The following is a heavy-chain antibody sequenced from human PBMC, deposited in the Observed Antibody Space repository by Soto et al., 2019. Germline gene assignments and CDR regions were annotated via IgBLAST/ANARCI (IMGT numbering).Heavy chain of an antibody. CDR1: GFTFSSHG. CDR2: ISYDTKNQ. V-gene: IGHV3-30*18. D-gene: IGHD6-6*01. J-gene: IGHJ6*02. Sequence: PGGSLRLSCAASGFTFSSHGMHWVRQAPGKGLEWVAVISYDTKNQNYADSVKGRFTISRDNSKNTLFLQMNSLRAEDTAVYYCAKPRSDYFYYGMDVWGQGTAVTVSS. CDR3: AKPRSDYFYYGMDV.